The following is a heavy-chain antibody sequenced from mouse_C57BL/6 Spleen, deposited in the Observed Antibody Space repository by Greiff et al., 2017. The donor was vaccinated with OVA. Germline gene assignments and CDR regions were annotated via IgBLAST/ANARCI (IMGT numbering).Heavy chain of an antibody. CDR2: INPYNGGT. J-gene: IGHJ4*01. CDR3: AREGDYSNPYAMDY. V-gene: IGHV1-19*01. Sequence: VQLQQSGPVLVKPGASVKMSCKASGYTFTDYYMNWVKQSHGKSLEWIGVINPYNGGTSYNQKFKGKATLTVDKSSSTAYMELNSLTSEDSAVYYCAREGDYSNPYAMDYWGQGTSVTVSS. D-gene: IGHD2-5*01. CDR1: GYTFTDYY.